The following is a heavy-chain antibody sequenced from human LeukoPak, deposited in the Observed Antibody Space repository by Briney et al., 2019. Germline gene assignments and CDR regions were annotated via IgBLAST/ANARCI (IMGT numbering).Heavy chain of an antibody. CDR2: ISGSGGST. V-gene: IGHV3-23*01. CDR3: AKGDGILWFGESTFDY. D-gene: IGHD3-10*01. J-gene: IGHJ4*02. CDR1: GFTFSSYA. Sequence: GGSLRLSCAASGFTFSSYAMSWVRQAPGKGLEWVSAISGSGGSTYYADSVKGRFTISRDNSKNTLYLQMSSLRAEDTAVYYCAKGDGILWFGESTFDYWGQGTLVTVSS.